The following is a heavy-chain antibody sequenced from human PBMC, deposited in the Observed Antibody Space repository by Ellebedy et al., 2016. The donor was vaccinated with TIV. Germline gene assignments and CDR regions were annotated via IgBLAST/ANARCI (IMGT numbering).Heavy chain of an antibody. V-gene: IGHV4-30-4*01. CDR2: IYYSGST. CDR1: GGSISSGDYY. Sequence: SETLSLXCTVSGGSISSGDYYWSWIRQPPGKGLEWIGYIYYSGSTYYNPSLKSRVTISVDTSKNQFSLKLSSVTAADTAVYYCAREGEYCSGGSCYPYWGQGTLVTVSS. CDR3: AREGEYCSGGSCYPY. D-gene: IGHD2-15*01. J-gene: IGHJ4*02.